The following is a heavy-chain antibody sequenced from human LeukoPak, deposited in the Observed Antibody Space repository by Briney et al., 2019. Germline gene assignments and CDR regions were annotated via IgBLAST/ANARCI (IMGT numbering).Heavy chain of an antibody. CDR2: INPNSGGT. J-gene: IGHJ6*02. CDR3: ARDLYVVVPAAYYYYYGMDV. V-gene: IGHV1-2*02. Sequence: ASVKVSCKASGYSFTGYDMHWVRQAPGQGLEWMGWINPNSGGTNYAQKFQGRVTMTRDTSISTAYMELSRLRSDDTAVYYCARDLYVVVPAAYYYYYGMDVWGQGTTVTVSS. D-gene: IGHD2-2*01. CDR1: GYSFTGYD.